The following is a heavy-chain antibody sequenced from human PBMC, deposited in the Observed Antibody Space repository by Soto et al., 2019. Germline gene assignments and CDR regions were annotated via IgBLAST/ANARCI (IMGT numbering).Heavy chain of an antibody. J-gene: IGHJ5*02. CDR1: GFTFGDYA. Sequence: PPGGSLRLSCTASGFTFGDYAMSWFRQAPGKGPEWVGFIRSKAYGGTTEYAASVRGRFTISRDDSRSIAYLQMNSLKTEDTAVYYCTRWDITMIVRAPFDPWGQGTLVTVSS. CDR3: TRWDITMIVRAPFDP. D-gene: IGHD3-22*01. CDR2: IRSKAYGGTT. V-gene: IGHV3-49*03.